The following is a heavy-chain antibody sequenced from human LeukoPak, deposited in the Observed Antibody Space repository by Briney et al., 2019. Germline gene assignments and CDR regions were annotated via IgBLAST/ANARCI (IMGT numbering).Heavy chain of an antibody. Sequence: GGSLRLSCAASGFTFDDYAMHWVRQAPGKGLEWVSGISWNSGSIGYADSVKGRFTISRDNAKNSLYLQMNSLRAEDTALYYCAKDMLRQWVVFDYWGQGTLVTVSS. D-gene: IGHD6-19*01. J-gene: IGHJ4*02. CDR3: AKDMLRQWVVFDY. CDR1: GFTFDDYA. CDR2: ISWNSGSI. V-gene: IGHV3-9*01.